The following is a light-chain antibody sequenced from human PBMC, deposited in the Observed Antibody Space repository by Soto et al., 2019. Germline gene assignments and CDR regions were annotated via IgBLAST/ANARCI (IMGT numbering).Light chain of an antibody. CDR3: QQYNNWPIT. J-gene: IGKJ5*01. CDR2: DAS. Sequence: PGEGATLSFRASQSVSMNLAWYQQKPGQAPRLLLYDASTTAADIPARFSGSGSGTEFTLAIHSLQSEDFAVYYCQQYNNWPITFGRGTRLEIK. CDR1: QSVSMN. V-gene: IGKV3-15*01.